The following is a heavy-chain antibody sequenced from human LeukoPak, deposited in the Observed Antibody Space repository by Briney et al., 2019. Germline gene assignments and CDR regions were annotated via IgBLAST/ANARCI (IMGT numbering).Heavy chain of an antibody. J-gene: IGHJ4*02. CDR3: AREYVGGSFDY. D-gene: IGHD3-16*01. V-gene: IGHV3-48*04. Sequence: PGRSLRLSCAASGFTFSSYGMHWVRQAPGKGLEWVSYISSTGTTIFYADSVKGRFTISRDNAKNSLFLQMNSLRGDDTAVYYCAREYVGGSFDYWGQGTLVAVSS. CDR1: GFTFSSYG. CDR2: ISSTGTTI.